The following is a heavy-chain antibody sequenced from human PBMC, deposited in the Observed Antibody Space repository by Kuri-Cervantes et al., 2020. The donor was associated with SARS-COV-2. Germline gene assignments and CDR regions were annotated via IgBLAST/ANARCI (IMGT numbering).Heavy chain of an antibody. CDR2: ISAYNGNT. CDR3: AKTASPHTYYYMDV. D-gene: IGHD5-18*01. CDR1: GYTFTSYG. J-gene: IGHJ6*03. V-gene: IGHV1-18*01. Sequence: ASVKVSCKASGYTFTSYGISWVRQAPGQGLEWMGWISAYNGNTNYAQKLQGRVTMTTDTSTSTAYMELRSLRSDDTAVYYCAKTASPHTYYYMDVWGKGTTVTVSS.